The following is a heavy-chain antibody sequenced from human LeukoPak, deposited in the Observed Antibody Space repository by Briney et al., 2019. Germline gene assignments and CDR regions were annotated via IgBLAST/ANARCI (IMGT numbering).Heavy chain of an antibody. CDR1: GGSISSDIW. CDR2: IYHSGST. Sequence: SETLSLTCAVSGGSISSDIWWSWVRQPPGKGLEWIGEIYHSGSTNYNPSLKSRVTISVDKSKNQFSLKLSSETAADTAVYYCARWLQLQGFDYWGQGTLVTVSS. V-gene: IGHV4-4*02. CDR3: ARWLQLQGFDY. J-gene: IGHJ4*02. D-gene: IGHD5-24*01.